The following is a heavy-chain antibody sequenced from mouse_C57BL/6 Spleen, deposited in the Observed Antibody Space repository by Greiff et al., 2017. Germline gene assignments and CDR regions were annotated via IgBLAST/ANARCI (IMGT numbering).Heavy chain of an antibody. CDR2: IWWDDDK. V-gene: IGHV8-8*01. Sequence: QVTLKVSGPGILQPSQTLSLTCSFSGFSLSTFGMGVGWIRQPSGKGLEWLAHIWWDDDKYYNPALKSRLTISKDTSKNQVFLKIANVDTADTATYYCARSRDGYDYDWFAYWGQGTLVTVSA. J-gene: IGHJ3*01. CDR3: ARSRDGYDYDWFAY. CDR1: GFSLSTFGMG. D-gene: IGHD2-4*01.